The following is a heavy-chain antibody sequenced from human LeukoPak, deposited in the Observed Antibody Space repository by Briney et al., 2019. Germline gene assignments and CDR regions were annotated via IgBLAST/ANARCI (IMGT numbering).Heavy chain of an antibody. J-gene: IGHJ2*01. CDR1: GGSISSYY. D-gene: IGHD3-3*01. CDR3: ARVRFLEWLLPPRYFDL. V-gene: IGHV4-59*01. Sequence: SETLSLTCTVSGGSISSYYWSWIRQPPGKGLEWIGYIYYSGSTNYNPSLKSRVTISVDTSKNQFSLKLSSVTAADTAVYYCARVRFLEWLLPPRYFDLWGRGTLVTVSS. CDR2: IYYSGST.